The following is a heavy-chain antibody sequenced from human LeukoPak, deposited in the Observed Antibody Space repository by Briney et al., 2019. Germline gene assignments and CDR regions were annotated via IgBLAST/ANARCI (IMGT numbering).Heavy chain of an antibody. CDR1: GGSLSSSSYY. J-gene: IGHJ4*02. Sequence: SETLSLTCTVSGGSLSSSSYYWGWIRQPPGKGLEWIGSIYYSGSTYYNPSLKSRVTISVDTSKNQFSLKLSSVTAADTAVYYCARGPYDILTGYWALNYWGQGTLVTVSS. CDR2: IYYSGST. CDR3: ARGPYDILTGYWALNY. D-gene: IGHD3-9*01. V-gene: IGHV4-39*01.